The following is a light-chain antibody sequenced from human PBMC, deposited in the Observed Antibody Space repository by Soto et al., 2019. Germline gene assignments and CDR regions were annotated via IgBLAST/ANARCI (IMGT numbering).Light chain of an antibody. CDR2: GAS. CDR1: QDVSRY. Sequence: QLTQSPSSLSASVGDRVTITCRASQDVSRYVAWYQQKAGKAPKLLIYGASTLQSGVPSRFSGFGSGTEFTLTISSLQPEDFATYHCQQLQRTPFTFGPGTTVDV. CDR3: QQLQRTPFT. V-gene: IGKV1-9*01. J-gene: IGKJ3*01.